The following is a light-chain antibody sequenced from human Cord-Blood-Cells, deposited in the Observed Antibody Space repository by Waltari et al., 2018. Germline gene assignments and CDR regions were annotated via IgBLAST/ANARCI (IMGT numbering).Light chain of an antibody. V-gene: IGLV2-8*01. J-gene: IGLJ3*02. Sequence: QSALTQPPSASGSPGQSVTISCTGTSSDVGGYNYVSWYQQHPGKAPKLMNYEVSKRPSGVPCRFSGSKSGNTASLTVSGLQAEDEADYYCSSYAGSNNFEVFGGGTKLTVL. CDR3: SSYAGSNNFEV. CDR1: SSDVGGYNY. CDR2: EVS.